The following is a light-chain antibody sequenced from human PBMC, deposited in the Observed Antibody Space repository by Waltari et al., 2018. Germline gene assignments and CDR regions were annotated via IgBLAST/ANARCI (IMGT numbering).Light chain of an antibody. Sequence: DIVLTQSPDSLAVSLGERATINCKSSQSLLSSFNSKTYIAWYQQKPGQPPKLLINWASARGSGVPERFSGSVSETDFTLTISSLQAEDVAVYYCHHYYIPPLTFGQGTRLEIK. CDR3: HHYYIPPLT. CDR1: QSLLSSFNSKTY. J-gene: IGKJ5*01. CDR2: WAS. V-gene: IGKV4-1*01.